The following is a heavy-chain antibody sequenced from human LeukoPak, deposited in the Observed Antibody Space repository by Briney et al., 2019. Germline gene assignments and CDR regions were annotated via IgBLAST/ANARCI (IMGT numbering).Heavy chain of an antibody. Sequence: ASVKVSCKVSGYTLTELSMHWVRQAPGQGLEWMGWINTNTGNPTYAQGFTGRFVFSLDTSVSTAYLQISSLKAEDTAVYYCARDRVAVAGTWGQGTLVTVSS. J-gene: IGHJ4*02. CDR2: INTNTGNP. D-gene: IGHD6-19*01. CDR3: ARDRVAVAGT. CDR1: GYTLTELS. V-gene: IGHV7-4-1*02.